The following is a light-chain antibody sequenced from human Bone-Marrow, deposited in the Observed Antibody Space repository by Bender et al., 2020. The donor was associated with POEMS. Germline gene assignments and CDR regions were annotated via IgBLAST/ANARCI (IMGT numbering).Light chain of an antibody. CDR3: SSYAGSKSYV. Sequence: QSALTQPPSASGSPGQSVTISCIGSSRDVGGYNYVSWYQQHPGEAPKVVIYDVSKRPSGVPDRFFGSKSGNTASLTVSGLRTEDEADYYCSSYAGSKSYVFGSGTKVTAL. CDR1: SRDVGGYNY. V-gene: IGLV2-8*01. J-gene: IGLJ1*01. CDR2: DVS.